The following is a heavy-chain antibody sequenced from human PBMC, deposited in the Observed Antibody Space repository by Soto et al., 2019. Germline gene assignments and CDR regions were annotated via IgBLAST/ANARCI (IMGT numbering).Heavy chain of an antibody. D-gene: IGHD2-15*01. V-gene: IGHV5-10-1*01. Sequence: PGESLKISCKGSGYSFMSYWISWVRQVPGRGLEWMGRISPSDSNIDYSPSFQGHVTISADMSTSTAYLKWSSLRASDTAIYYCARLGLAATYSYGMDVWGQGTTVTVSS. J-gene: IGHJ6*02. CDR3: ARLGLAATYSYGMDV. CDR2: ISPSDSNI. CDR1: GYSFMSYW.